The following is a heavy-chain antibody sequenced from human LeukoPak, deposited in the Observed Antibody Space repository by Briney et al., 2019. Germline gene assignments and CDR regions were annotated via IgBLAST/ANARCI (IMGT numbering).Heavy chain of an antibody. CDR3: ARDPYIVATSSIHYYGMDV. CDR1: GDSVSNNSVA. J-gene: IGHJ6*02. CDR2: TYYRSKWYN. D-gene: IGHD5-12*01. Sequence: SQTLSLTCAISGDSVSNNSVAWNWIRQSPSRGLEWLGRTYYRSKWYNNYAVSVNSRITINPDTSKNQFSLQLNSVTPEDTAVYYCARDPYIVATSSIHYYGMDVWGQGTTVTVSS. V-gene: IGHV6-1*01.